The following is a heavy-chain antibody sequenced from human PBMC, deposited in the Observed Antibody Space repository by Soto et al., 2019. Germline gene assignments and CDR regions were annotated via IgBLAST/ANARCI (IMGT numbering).Heavy chain of an antibody. V-gene: IGHV4-59*01. CDR3: ARATYCSGGSCIDY. Sequence: QVQLQESGPGLVKPSETLSLTCTVSGGSISSYYWSWIRQPPGKGLEWIGYIYYSGSTNYNPSLKSRVTISVDTSKNQFSLKLSSVTAADTAVYYCARATYCSGGSCIDYWGQGTLVTVSS. CDR1: GGSISSYY. CDR2: IYYSGST. J-gene: IGHJ4*02. D-gene: IGHD2-15*01.